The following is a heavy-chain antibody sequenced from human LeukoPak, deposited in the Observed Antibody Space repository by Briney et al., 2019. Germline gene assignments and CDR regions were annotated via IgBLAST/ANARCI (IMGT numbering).Heavy chain of an antibody. CDR1: GGSISSGGYY. CDR3: ARARAATGDNWFDP. V-gene: IGHV4-30-4*01. Sequence: SETLSLTCAVSGGSISSGGYYWSWIRQPPGKGLEWIGYIYYSGSTYYNPSLKSRVTISVDTSKNQFSLKLSSVTAADTAVYYCARARAATGDNWFDPWGQGALVTVSS. J-gene: IGHJ5*02. D-gene: IGHD2-15*01. CDR2: IYYSGST.